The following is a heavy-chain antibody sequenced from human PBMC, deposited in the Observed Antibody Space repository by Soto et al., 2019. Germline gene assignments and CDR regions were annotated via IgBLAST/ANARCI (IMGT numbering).Heavy chain of an antibody. D-gene: IGHD3-22*01. CDR2: IIPILGIA. J-gene: IGHJ3*02. Sequence: QVQLVQSGAEVKKPGSSVKVSCKASGGTFSSYTISWVRQAPGQGLEWMGRIIPILGIANYAQKFQGRVTITADKSTSKAYMELSSLRSEETAVYYCARDVGYDGNGSGVEDAFDIWGQGTMVTVSS. V-gene: IGHV1-69*08. CDR3: ARDVGYDGNGSGVEDAFDI. CDR1: GGTFSSYT.